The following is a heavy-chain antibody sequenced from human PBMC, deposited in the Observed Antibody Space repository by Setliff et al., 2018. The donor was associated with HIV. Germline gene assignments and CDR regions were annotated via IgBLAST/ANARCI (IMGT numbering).Heavy chain of an antibody. Sequence: QAGGSLRLSCAASGFTFDDYAMHWVRQAPGQGLVWVSGINNDTTTTTYADSVKGRFTIFRDNSKNTLYLQMNSLRAEDTAVYYCARDRVELFWDGELNYMDVWGKGTTVTVSS. CDR2: INNDTTTT. CDR3: ARDRVELFWDGELNYMDV. J-gene: IGHJ6*03. CDR1: GFTFDDYA. D-gene: IGHD3-10*01. V-gene: IGHV3-74*01.